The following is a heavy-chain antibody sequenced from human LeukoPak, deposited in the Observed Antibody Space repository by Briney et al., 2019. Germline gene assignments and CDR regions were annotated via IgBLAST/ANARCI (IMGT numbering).Heavy chain of an antibody. V-gene: IGHV3-23*01. Sequence: GGSLRLSCAASGFPFSSYAMSWVRQSPEKGLEWVSAINGGGGGTYYVDSVKGRFTISRDNSKNTLYLQMNSLRAEDTAVYYCAREYKTEYCSGGSCYSYYYGMDVWGQGTTVTVSS. CDR1: GFPFSSYA. CDR2: INGGGGGT. J-gene: IGHJ6*02. D-gene: IGHD2-15*01. CDR3: AREYKTEYCSGGSCYSYYYGMDV.